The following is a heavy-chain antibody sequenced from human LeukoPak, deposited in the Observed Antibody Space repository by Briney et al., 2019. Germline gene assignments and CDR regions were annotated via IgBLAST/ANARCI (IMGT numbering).Heavy chain of an antibody. D-gene: IGHD3-3*01. CDR1: GFTFSSYG. CDR3: AKGLDDFWSGPLDY. Sequence: SGGSLRLSCAASGFTFSSYGIHWVRQAPGKGLEWVAVISYDGSNKYYADSVKGRFTISRDNSKNTLYLQMNSLRAEDTAVYYCAKGLDDFWSGPLDYWGQGTLVTVSS. V-gene: IGHV3-30*18. CDR2: ISYDGSNK. J-gene: IGHJ4*02.